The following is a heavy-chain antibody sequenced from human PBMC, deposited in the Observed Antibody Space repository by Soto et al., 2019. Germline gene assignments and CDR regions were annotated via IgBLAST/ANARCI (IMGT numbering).Heavy chain of an antibody. J-gene: IGHJ6*03. CDR1: GGSISSSSYY. Sequence: SETLSLTGTVSGGSISSSSYYWGWIRQPPGKGLEWIGSIYYSGSTYYNPSLKSRVTISVDTSKNQFSLKLSSVTAADTAVYYCASSRSDDYYYYYIYVCAKRTTVTVS. V-gene: IGHV4-39*01. CDR2: IYYSGST. CDR3: ASSRSDDYYYYYIYV.